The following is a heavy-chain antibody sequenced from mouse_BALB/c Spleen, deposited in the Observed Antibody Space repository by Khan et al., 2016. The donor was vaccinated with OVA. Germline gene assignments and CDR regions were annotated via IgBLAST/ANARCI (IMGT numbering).Heavy chain of an antibody. D-gene: IGHD3-1*01. CDR3: SSGGRSGPAWLTA. V-gene: IGHV3-6*02. Sequence: EVQLVESGPGLVKPSQSLSLTCSVTGYSITSGYFWNWIRQFPGNKLEWTGYIRYDGDYTYNPSLKNRISIIRDTSKNQFWLRVNSVAPEEAATDYWSSGGRSGPAWLTAWGHETLLTVSA. CDR1: GYSITSGYF. J-gene: IGHJ3*01. CDR2: IRYDGDY.